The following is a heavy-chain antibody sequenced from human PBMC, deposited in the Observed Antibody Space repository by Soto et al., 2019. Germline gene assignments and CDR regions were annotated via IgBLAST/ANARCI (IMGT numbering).Heavy chain of an antibody. Sequence: GASVKVSGKASGYTFTSYYMHWVRQAPGQGLEWMGIINPSGGSTSYAQKFQGRVTMTRDTSTSTVYMELSSLRSEDTAVYYCARDAILPEDGMGVWGQGTTVTVSS. D-gene: IGHD2-15*01. CDR2: INPSGGST. V-gene: IGHV1-46*01. CDR1: GYTFTSYY. CDR3: ARDAILPEDGMGV. J-gene: IGHJ6*02.